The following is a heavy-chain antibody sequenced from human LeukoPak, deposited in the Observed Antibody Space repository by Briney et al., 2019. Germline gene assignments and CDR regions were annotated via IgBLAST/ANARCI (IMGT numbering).Heavy chain of an antibody. J-gene: IGHJ5*02. CDR1: GFTFSSYA. CDR2: ISGSGGST. CDR3: ARDRSGRPGGWFDP. V-gene: IGHV3-23*01. D-gene: IGHD1-26*01. Sequence: GGSLGLSCAASGFTFSSYAMSWVRQAPGKGLEWVSAISGSGGSTYYADSVKGRFTISRDNSKNTLYLQMNSLRAEDTAVYYCARDRSGRPGGWFDPWGQGTLVTVSS.